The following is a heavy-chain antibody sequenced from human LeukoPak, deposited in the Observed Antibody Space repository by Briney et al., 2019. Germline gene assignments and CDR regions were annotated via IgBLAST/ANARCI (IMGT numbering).Heavy chain of an antibody. D-gene: IGHD3-22*01. CDR1: GYTFTGYY. V-gene: IGHV1-2*02. CDR2: INPNSGGT. CDR3: AKTYYYDSSGPFDY. Sequence: EASVKVSCKASGYTFTGYYIHWVRQAPGQGLEWMGWINPNSGGTNYAQKFHSRVTMTRDTSISTAYMELSRLRSDDTAVYYCAKTYYYDSSGPFDYWGQGTLVTVSS. J-gene: IGHJ4*02.